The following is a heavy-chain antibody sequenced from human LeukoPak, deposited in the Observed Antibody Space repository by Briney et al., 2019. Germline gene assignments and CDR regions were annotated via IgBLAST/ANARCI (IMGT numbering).Heavy chain of an antibody. D-gene: IGHD6-13*01. V-gene: IGHV4-38-2*02. J-gene: IGHJ4*02. CDR2: IYHSGST. CDR3: ARDPRIAAAGR. Sequence: PSETLSLTCTVSGYSISSGYYWGWIRQPPGKGLEWIGSIYHSGSTYYNLSLKSRVTISVDTSKNQFSLKLSSVTAADTAVYYCARDPRIAAAGRWGQGTLVTVSS. CDR1: GYSISSGYY.